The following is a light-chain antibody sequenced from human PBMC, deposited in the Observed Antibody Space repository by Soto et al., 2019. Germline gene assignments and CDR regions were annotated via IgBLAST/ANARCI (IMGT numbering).Light chain of an antibody. Sequence: QSVLTQPPSLSGTPGQTVTISCSGSRSNIGSSIVHWYQQLPGTAPKHLIYMNNQRPSGVPDRFSGSKSGTSASLVISGRRSEDEADYYCVAWDDDLRARVFGGGTKVTVL. J-gene: IGLJ3*02. CDR1: RSNIGSSI. CDR2: MNN. CDR3: VAWDDDLRARV. V-gene: IGLV1-47*01.